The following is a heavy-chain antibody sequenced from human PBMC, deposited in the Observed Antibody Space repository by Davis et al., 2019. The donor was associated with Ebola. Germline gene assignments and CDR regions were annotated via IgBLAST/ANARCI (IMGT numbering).Heavy chain of an antibody. J-gene: IGHJ4*02. CDR3: ARRSLHSDFVVVVADYFDY. V-gene: IGHV5-51*01. Sequence: GESLKISCKGSGYSFTSYWIGWVRQMPGKGLEWMGIIYPGDSDTRYSPSFQGQVTILADKSISTAYLQWSSLKASDTAMYYCARRSLHSDFVVVVADYFDYWGQGTLVTVSS. CDR1: GYSFTSYW. D-gene: IGHD2-15*01. CDR2: IYPGDSDT.